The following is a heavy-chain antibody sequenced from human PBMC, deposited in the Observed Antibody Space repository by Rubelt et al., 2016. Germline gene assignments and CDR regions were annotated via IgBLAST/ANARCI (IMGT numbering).Heavy chain of an antibody. CDR1: GYTFTSYG. CDR2: ISAYNGNT. Sequence: QVQLVQSGAEVKKPGASVKVSCKASGYTFTSYGISWVRQAPGQGLEWMGWISAYNGNTNYAQKPQGRVPMTTDTSTSTAYMELRSLRSDDTAVYYCARVEYYYDSSGDSDYWGQGTLVTVSS. J-gene: IGHJ4*02. V-gene: IGHV1-18*01. CDR3: ARVEYYYDSSGDSDY. D-gene: IGHD3-22*01.